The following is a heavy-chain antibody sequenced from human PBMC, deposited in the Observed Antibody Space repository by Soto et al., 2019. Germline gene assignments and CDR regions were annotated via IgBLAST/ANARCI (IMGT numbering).Heavy chain of an antibody. D-gene: IGHD1-20*01. CDR1: GFTFSSYG. CDR2: IWYDGTNK. J-gene: IGHJ3*02. CDR3: ARVATGITGTTGVGACYI. Sequence: GGSLRLSCAASGFTFSSYGMHWVRQAPGKGLEWVALIWYDGTNKYYADSVKGRFTISRDNSKNTLYLQMNSLRAEDTAVYYCARVATGITGTTGVGACYIWGQGTMVTVSS. V-gene: IGHV3-33*01.